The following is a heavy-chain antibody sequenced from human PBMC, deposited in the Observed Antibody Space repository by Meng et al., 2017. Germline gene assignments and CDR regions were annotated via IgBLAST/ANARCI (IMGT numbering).Heavy chain of an antibody. CDR1: GGSFNGYY. CDR2: INHSGST. J-gene: IGHJ4*02. V-gene: IGHV4-34*01. Sequence: QVQLQQWGAGTLRPSATLSLTCGVYGGSFNGYYWTWIRQPSGKGLEWVGDINHSGSTNYYPSLKSRVTISLDTSKNQFSLKLRSVTAADTAVYFCARGFYSSGWNTFDYWGQGTLVTVSS. CDR3: ARGFYSSGWNTFDY. D-gene: IGHD6-19*01.